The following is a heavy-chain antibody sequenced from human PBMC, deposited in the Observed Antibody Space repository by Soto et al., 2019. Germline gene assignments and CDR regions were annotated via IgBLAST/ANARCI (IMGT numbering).Heavy chain of an antibody. CDR1: GFTFSSYA. Sequence: EVQLLESGGGLVQPGGSLRLSCAASGFTFSSYAMSWVRQAPGKGLEWVSAISGSGGSTYYADSVKGRFTISRGNSKNTLYLQMNSLRAEDTAVYYCAKVGQWLPGIDYWGQGTLVTVSS. D-gene: IGHD6-19*01. CDR2: ISGSGGST. CDR3: AKVGQWLPGIDY. V-gene: IGHV3-23*01. J-gene: IGHJ4*02.